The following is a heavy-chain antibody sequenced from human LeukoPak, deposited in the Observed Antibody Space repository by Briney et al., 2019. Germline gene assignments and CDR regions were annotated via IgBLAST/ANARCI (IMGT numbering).Heavy chain of an antibody. V-gene: IGHV3-53*01. D-gene: IGHD3-22*01. CDR1: GFTVDSNY. Sequence: GGSLRLSCAASGFTVDSNYLSWVRQAPGKGLEWVSTIYTGGNTYYAAPVKGRFTISRDFSKNTVFLHMNSLRAEDTAMYYCARGDDSGYYDYFDYWGQGALVTVSS. CDR2: IYTGGNT. CDR3: ARGDDSGYYDYFDY. J-gene: IGHJ4*02.